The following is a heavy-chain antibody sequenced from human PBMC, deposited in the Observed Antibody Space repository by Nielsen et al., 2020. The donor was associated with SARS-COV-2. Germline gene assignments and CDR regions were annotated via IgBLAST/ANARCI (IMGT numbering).Heavy chain of an antibody. CDR3: AGGSGYRFDY. J-gene: IGHJ4*02. Sequence: SETLSLTCTVSGGSISRYYWSWIRQPQGQGLEWIGYIYNSDITNYNPSLKSRVTISVDTSKNQFSLKLTSVTAADMGVYFCAGGSGYRFDYWGQGALVTVSS. CDR2: IYNSDIT. V-gene: IGHV4-59*08. CDR1: GGSISRYY. D-gene: IGHD3-22*01.